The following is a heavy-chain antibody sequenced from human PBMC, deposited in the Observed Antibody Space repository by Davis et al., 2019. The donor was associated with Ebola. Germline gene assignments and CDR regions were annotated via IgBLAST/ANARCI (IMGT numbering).Heavy chain of an antibody. Sequence: ASVKVSCKASGYTFTSYYMHWVRQAPGQGLEWMGIINPSGGSTSYAQKFQGRVTMTRDTSTSTVYMELSRLRSDDTAVYYCAREADWLGGAHAFDIWGQGTMVTVSS. CDR1: GYTFTSYY. CDR3: AREADWLGGAHAFDI. V-gene: IGHV1-46*01. D-gene: IGHD3-10*01. J-gene: IGHJ3*02. CDR2: INPSGGST.